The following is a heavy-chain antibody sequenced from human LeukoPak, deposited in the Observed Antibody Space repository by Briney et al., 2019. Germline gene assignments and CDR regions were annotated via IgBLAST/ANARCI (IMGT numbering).Heavy chain of an antibody. Sequence: PGGSLRLSCAVSGFIFSSHWMIWVRQAPGKGLEWVANIKQDGSEKYYVDSVKGRFTISRDNTKSSMYLEMNSLRAEDTAVYYCVRYRDGEYDFWGQGSLVTVSS. V-gene: IGHV3-7*01. CDR1: GFIFSSHW. D-gene: IGHD4-17*01. J-gene: IGHJ4*02. CDR2: IKQDGSEK. CDR3: VRYRDGEYDF.